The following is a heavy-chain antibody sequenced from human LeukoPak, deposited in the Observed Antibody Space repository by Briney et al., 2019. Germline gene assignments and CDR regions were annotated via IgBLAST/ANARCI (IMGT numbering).Heavy chain of an antibody. CDR2: ISWNSGSI. CDR3: TKERALGELNDAFDI. J-gene: IGHJ3*02. D-gene: IGHD3-10*01. Sequence: GGSLRLSCAASGFTFDDYAMHWVRQAPGKGLEWVSGISWNSGSIGYADSVKGRFTISRDNAKNSLYLQMNSLGAEDTALYYCTKERALGELNDAFDIWGQGTLVTVSS. V-gene: IGHV3-9*01. CDR1: GFTFDDYA.